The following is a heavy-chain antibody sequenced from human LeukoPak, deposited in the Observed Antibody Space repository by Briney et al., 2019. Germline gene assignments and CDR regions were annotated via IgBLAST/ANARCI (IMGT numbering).Heavy chain of an antibody. D-gene: IGHD4-23*01. V-gene: IGHV3-43D*03. J-gene: IGHJ4*02. CDR1: GFNFNNYA. CDR2: VSWNGGNT. Sequence: PGGSLRLSCAASGFNFNNYAMHWVRQAPGKGLEWVSLVSWNGGNTYYADSVKGRFTVSRDNIKNSLYLQMNSLRAEDTALYYCAKDTYGGNPRAGNSDYWGQGTLATVSS. CDR3: AKDTYGGNPRAGNSDY.